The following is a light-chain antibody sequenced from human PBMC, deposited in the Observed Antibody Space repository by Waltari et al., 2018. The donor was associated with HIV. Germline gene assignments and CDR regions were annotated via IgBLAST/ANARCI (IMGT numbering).Light chain of an antibody. J-gene: IGLJ2*01. CDR1: DSDFGLYNS. CDR3: ASFTDDNTVI. V-gene: IGLV2-14*03. Sequence: AVTQPASVSGLPGQSTTISCTGDDSDFGLYNSVSWYQQHSGKPPILILYDVASRASGVSVRFSGSMSGNTASLTISGLRAEDEGHYYCASFTDDNTVIFGGGTEVTVL. CDR2: DVA.